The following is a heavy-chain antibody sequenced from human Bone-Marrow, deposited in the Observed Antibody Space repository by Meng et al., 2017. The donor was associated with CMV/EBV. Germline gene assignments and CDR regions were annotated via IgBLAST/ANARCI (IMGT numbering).Heavy chain of an antibody. CDR2: INHSGST. J-gene: IGHJ6*02. CDR1: GGSFSGYY. V-gene: IGHV4-34*01. D-gene: IGHD2-2*02. Sequence: GSLRLSCAVYGGSFSGYYWSWIRQPPGKGLEWIGEINHSGSTNYNPSLKRRVSIFVDSSKSHLSLNLRSVTAADTAVYYCGRASGVFCSSANCYRGGTDVWGQGTTVTVSS. CDR3: GRASGVFCSSANCYRGGTDV.